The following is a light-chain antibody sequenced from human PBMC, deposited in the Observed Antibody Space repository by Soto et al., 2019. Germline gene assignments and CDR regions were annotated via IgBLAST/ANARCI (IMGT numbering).Light chain of an antibody. CDR3: CSYAGSSTFRV. CDR2: EVS. Sequence: QAVVTQPASVSGSPGQSITISCTATDSDVGSYNLVSWYQQHPGKAPKLMIYEVSKRSSGVSNRFSGSKSGNTASLTISGLQAEDEADYYCCSYAGSSTFRVFGTGTKLTVL. J-gene: IGLJ1*01. CDR1: DSDVGSYNL. V-gene: IGLV2-23*02.